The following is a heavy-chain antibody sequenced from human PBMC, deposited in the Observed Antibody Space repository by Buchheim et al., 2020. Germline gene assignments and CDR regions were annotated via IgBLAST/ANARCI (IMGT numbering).Heavy chain of an antibody. CDR1: GYTFTCYY. V-gene: IGHV1-46*01. J-gene: IGHJ6*02. D-gene: IGHD3-3*01. CDR3: ARGHDFWSGYYWDYYYYYGMDV. Sequence: QVQLVQSGAEVKKPGASVKVSCKASGYTFTCYYMHWVRQAPGQGLEWMGIINPSGGSTSYAQKFQGRVTMTRDTSTSTVYMELSSLRSEDTAVYYCARGHDFWSGYYWDYYYYYGMDVWGQGTT. CDR2: INPSGGST.